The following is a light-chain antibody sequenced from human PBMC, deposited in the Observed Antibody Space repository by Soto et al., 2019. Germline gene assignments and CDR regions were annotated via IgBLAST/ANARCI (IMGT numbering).Light chain of an antibody. CDR1: SSNIGAEYA. V-gene: IGLV1-40*01. J-gene: IGLJ2*01. CDR3: QSYDNRLSASV. CDR2: NND. Sequence: QSVLTQPPSVSGAPGQRVTISCTGSSSNIGAEYAVHWYQQLPGTAPKVLIYNNDIRPSGVPDRVSGSKSGTSASLAITGLQAEDEAQYYCQSYDNRLSASVFSGGTKLTVL.